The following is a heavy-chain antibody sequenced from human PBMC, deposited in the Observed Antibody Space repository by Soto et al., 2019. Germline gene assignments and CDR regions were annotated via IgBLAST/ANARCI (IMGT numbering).Heavy chain of an antibody. CDR3: AERGVDTFGLSY. Sequence: EVQLVESVGGLVQPGGALRLSCAVSGFNFSSFWMHWVRQAPGEGLVWVSRINTDGSSTSYADSVKGRFTISRDNAKNTLYLQMNSLRVEDTAMYYCAERGVDTFGLSYWGQGTLVTVSS. CDR1: GFNFSSFW. D-gene: IGHD3-10*01. J-gene: IGHJ4*02. V-gene: IGHV3-74*01. CDR2: INTDGSST.